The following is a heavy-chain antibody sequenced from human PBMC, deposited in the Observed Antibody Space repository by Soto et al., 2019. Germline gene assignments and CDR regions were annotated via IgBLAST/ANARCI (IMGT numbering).Heavy chain of an antibody. CDR1: GGSISSGGYY. CDR3: ARDPAP. J-gene: IGHJ5*02. V-gene: IGHV4-31*03. Sequence: QVQLQESGPGLVKPSQTLSLTCTVSGGSISSGGYYWSWIRQHPGKGLEWIGYIYNSGSTYYNPSLTGRVTLSAAPSKNQFSLKLSSVTAADTAVYYCARDPAPWGPGPLVTVSS. CDR2: IYNSGST.